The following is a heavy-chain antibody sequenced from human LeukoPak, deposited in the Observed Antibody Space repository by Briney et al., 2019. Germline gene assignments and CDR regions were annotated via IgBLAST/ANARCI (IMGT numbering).Heavy chain of an antibody. CDR2: INPNSGGS. J-gene: IGHJ6*02. D-gene: IGHD3-22*01. CDR3: ARAPLRSPYYYDSSGAYYYYYGMDV. CDR1: GHTFTGYY. V-gene: IGHV1-2*02. Sequence: ASVKVSCKTSGHTFTGYYIHWVRQAPGQGLEWMGWINPNSGGSNYAQKFQGRVTMTRDTSISTAYMELSRLRSDDTAVYYCARAPLRSPYYYDSSGAYYYYYGMDVWGQGTTVTVSS.